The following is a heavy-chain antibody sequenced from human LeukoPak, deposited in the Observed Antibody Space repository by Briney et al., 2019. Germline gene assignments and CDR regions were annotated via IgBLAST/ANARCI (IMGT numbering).Heavy chain of an antibody. CDR2: IKEDGSEN. V-gene: IGHV3-7*01. Sequence: GGSLRLSCAASAFTFGSYWMSWVRQAPGKGLEWVANIKEDGSENYYVDSVKGRFTISRDNAENSLYLQMNSLRVEDTALYYCARDAGNSGYGCDLWGQGTLVTVSS. D-gene: IGHD5-12*01. CDR3: ARDAGNSGYGCDL. CDR1: AFTFGSYW. J-gene: IGHJ5*02.